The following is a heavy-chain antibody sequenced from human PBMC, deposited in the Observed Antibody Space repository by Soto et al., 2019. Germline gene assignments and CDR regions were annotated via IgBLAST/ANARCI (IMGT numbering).Heavy chain of an antibody. CDR3: ARSREFDY. CDR2: IFGSGTT. Sequence: SETLSLTCGVSGGSLSGATYSWNWIRQRPGKGLEGIGYIFGSGTTYYNPSLRSRVTISIDVSKNQFSLSLRSFTAADTAVYYCARSREFDYWSQGTLVTVSS. J-gene: IGHJ4*02. CDR1: GGSLSGATYS. V-gene: IGHV4-30-2*01.